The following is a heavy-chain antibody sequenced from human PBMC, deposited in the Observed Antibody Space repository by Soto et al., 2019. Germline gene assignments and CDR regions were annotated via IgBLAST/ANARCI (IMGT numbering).Heavy chain of an antibody. V-gene: IGHV1-2*02. Sequence: ASVKVSCKASGYTFTAYYIHWVRQAPGQGLECMGYIKPNSGDTRYTQKFQGRVTMTRDTPISTAYMELSSLKYDDTAVYYCARGSAVGGNWFDSWGQGTLVTVSS. CDR2: IKPNSGDT. CDR1: GYTFTAYY. J-gene: IGHJ5*01. D-gene: IGHD6-19*01. CDR3: ARGSAVGGNWFDS.